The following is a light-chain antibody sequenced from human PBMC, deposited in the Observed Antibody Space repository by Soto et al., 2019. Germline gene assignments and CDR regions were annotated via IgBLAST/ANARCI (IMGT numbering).Light chain of an antibody. CDR1: QSVLYTSNNKNY. CDR3: QQYYSPSWT. V-gene: IGKV4-1*01. Sequence: DIVMIQSPDSLAVSLGERATINCKSSQSVLYTSNNKNYLAWYQQKPGQPPKLLIYWASTRESGVPDRFSGSGSGTDFTLTISSLQAEDVAVYYCQQYYSPSWTFGQGTRVEIK. CDR2: WAS. J-gene: IGKJ1*01.